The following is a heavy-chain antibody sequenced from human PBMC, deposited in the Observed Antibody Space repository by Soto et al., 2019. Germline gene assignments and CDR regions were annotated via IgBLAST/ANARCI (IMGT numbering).Heavy chain of an antibody. D-gene: IGHD1-1*01. V-gene: IGHV3-21*01. CDR3: ARVERDDYAMYV. CDR2: ITSSGYYM. CDR1: GFTFSSYN. J-gene: IGHJ6*02. Sequence: EVQLVESGGGLVKPGGSLRLSCAAFGFTFSSYNMNWVRQAPGKGLEWVSLITSSGYYMYYADSLKGRFTISRDNAKNSLYLQMNGLRAEDTAVYYCARVERDDYAMYVWGQGTTVTVSS.